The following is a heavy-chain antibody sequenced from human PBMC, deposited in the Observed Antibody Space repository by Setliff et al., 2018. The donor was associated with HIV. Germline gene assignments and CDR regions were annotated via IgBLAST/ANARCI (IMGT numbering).Heavy chain of an antibody. V-gene: IGHV1-69*10. D-gene: IGHD6-6*01. CDR3: ARDVVHLLDD. CDR2: IITILGIA. J-gene: IGHJ6*02. CDR1: GYTFTSYS. Sequence: SVKVSCKASGYTFTSYSMHWVRQAPGQGLEWMGGIITILGIANYAKKFQGRVTMTSDESTSTAYMELSSLRSEDTAVYYCARDVVHLLDDWGQGTTVTVSS.